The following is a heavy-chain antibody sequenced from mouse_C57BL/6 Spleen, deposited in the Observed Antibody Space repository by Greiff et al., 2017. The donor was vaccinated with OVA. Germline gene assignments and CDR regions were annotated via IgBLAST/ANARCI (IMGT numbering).Heavy chain of an antibody. J-gene: IGHJ2*01. V-gene: IGHV5-15*01. CDR3: ARGGSYFDY. CDR1: GFTFSDYG. Sequence: EVKLMESGGGLVQPGGSLKLSCAASGFTFSDYGMAWVRQAPRKGPEWVAFISNLAYSIYYADTVTGRFTISRENAKNTLYLEMSSLRSEDTAMYYCARGGSYFDYWGQGTTLTVSS. CDR2: ISNLAYSI.